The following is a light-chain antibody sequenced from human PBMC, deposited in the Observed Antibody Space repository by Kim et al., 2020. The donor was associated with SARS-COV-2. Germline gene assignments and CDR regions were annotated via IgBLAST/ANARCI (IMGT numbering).Light chain of an antibody. V-gene: IGLV1-44*01. CDR1: GSNIRGNN. J-gene: IGLJ1*01. CDR2: CND. CDR3: AAWDDGLNGYV. Sequence: ELTQPPSASGTPGQRVSVSCSGSGSNIRGNNVNWYRHLPGTAPKLLIYCNDQRPSGVPDRFSGSKSGTSASLAISGLRSEDEADYYCAAWDDGLNGYVFGSGTKVTVL.